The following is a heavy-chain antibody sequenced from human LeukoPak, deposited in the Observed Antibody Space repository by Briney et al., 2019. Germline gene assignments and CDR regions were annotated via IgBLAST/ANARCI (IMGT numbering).Heavy chain of an antibody. CDR2: ISSSSYI. V-gene: IGHV3-21*01. CDR1: GFTFSSYS. Sequence: GGSLRLSCAASGFTFSSYSMNWVRQAPGKGLEWVSSISSSSYIYYADSVKGRFTISRDNAKNSLYLQMNSLRAEDTAVYYCARAPTVGTGYSSGWYGFLFDYWGQGTLVTVSS. J-gene: IGHJ4*02. D-gene: IGHD6-19*01. CDR3: ARAPTVGTGYSSGWYGFLFDY.